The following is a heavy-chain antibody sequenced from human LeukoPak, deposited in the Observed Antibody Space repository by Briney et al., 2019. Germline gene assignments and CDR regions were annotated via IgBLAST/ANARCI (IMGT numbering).Heavy chain of an antibody. CDR1: GYSFTTYW. CDR2: IYPGDSDT. CDR3: ARRDDLADAFDI. V-gene: IGHV5-51*06. Sequence: GESLKISGKGSGYSFTTYWIGWVRQMPGKGLEWMGIIYPGDSDTRYSPSFQGQVTIAADKSINTAYLQWNSLKASDTAMYYCARRDDLADAFDIWGQGTMVIVSS. D-gene: IGHD2-21*02. J-gene: IGHJ3*02.